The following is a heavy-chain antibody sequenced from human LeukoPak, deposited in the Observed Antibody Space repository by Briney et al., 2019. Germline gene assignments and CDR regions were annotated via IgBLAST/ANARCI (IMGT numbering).Heavy chain of an antibody. V-gene: IGHV3-23*01. D-gene: IGHD5-12*01. CDR1: GFTFSSYA. J-gene: IGHJ4*02. CDR2: ISGSGDNT. CDR3: ARRSGYSFSGSWEQY. Sequence: GGSLRLSCAASGFTFSSYAMSWVRQVPGKGLEWVSAISGSGDNTYYADSVKGRFTISRDNSKNTLYLQVNSLGAEDTAVFYCARRSGYSFSGSWEQYWGQGNLVTVSS.